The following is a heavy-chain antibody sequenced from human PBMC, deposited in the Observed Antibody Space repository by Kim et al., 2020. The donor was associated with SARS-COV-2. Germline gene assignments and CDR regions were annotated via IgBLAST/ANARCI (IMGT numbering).Heavy chain of an antibody. CDR1: GGSFSGYY. Sequence: SQTLSLTCAVYGGSFSGYYWSWIRQPPGKGLEWIGEINHSGSTNYNPSLKSRVTISVDTSKNQFSLKLSSVTAADTAVYYCARGHYYDSSGYYYRRNYGMDVWGQGTTVTVSS. D-gene: IGHD3-22*01. CDR2: INHSGST. V-gene: IGHV4-34*01. J-gene: IGHJ6*02. CDR3: ARGHYYDSSGYYYRRNYGMDV.